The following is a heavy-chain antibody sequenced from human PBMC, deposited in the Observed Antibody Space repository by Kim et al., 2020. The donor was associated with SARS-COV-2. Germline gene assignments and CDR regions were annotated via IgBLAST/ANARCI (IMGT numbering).Heavy chain of an antibody. Sequence: TRYTPSFQGKVTISTDKSISTAYLQWSSLKASDTAMYYCASRVPGYNHVYWGQGTLVTVSS. D-gene: IGHD5-12*01. CDR2: T. V-gene: IGHV5-51*01. CDR3: ASRVPGYNHVY. J-gene: IGHJ4*02.